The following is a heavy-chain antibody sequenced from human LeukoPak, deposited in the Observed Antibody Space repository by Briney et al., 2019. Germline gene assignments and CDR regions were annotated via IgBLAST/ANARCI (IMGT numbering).Heavy chain of an antibody. Sequence: ASVEVSCKASGYTFTSYGISWVRQAPGQGLEWMGWISAYNGNTNYAQKFQGRVTMTRNTSISTAYIELSSLRSEDTAVYYCARGSRLRTYYYYYMDVWGKGTTVTISS. V-gene: IGHV1-18*01. CDR3: ARGSRLRTYYYYYMDV. CDR2: ISAYNGNT. CDR1: GYTFTSYG. D-gene: IGHD5-12*01. J-gene: IGHJ6*03.